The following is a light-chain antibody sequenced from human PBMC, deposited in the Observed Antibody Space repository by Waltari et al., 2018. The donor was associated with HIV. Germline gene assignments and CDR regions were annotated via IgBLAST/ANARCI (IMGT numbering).Light chain of an antibody. CDR1: RPNIGAGYD. CDR3: QSYDTSVRVV. CDR2: GNN. J-gene: IGLJ3*02. V-gene: IGLV1-40*01. Sequence: QSVLTQPPSASGAPGQRDTIPCTGRRPNIGAGYDVHWYHQVPGTAPKLLIFGNNNRPPGVPYRFAGSKSGASASLAITGLQAEDEAHYYCQSYDTSVRVVFGGGTKVTVL.